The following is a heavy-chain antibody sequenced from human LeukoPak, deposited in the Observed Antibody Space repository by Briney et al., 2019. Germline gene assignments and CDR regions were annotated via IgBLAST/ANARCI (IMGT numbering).Heavy chain of an antibody. J-gene: IGHJ4*02. CDR3: ARYGMNYFDY. Sequence: GGSLRLSCAASGFTFSSYSMNWVRQAPGKGLEWVSYISSSITTIYYADSVKGRFTISRDNAKNSLYLQMNSLRAEDTAVYYCARYGMNYFDYWGQGTLVTVSS. V-gene: IGHV3-48*01. D-gene: IGHD3-10*01. CDR2: ISSSITTI. CDR1: GFTFSSYS.